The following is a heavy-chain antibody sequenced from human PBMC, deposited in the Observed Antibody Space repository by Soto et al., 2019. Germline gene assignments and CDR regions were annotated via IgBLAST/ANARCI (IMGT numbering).Heavy chain of an antibody. CDR1: GFTFSSYA. D-gene: IGHD6-13*01. CDR2: ISYDGSNK. Sequence: QVYLVESGGGVVLPGRSLRLSCAASGFTFSSYAMHWVRQAPGKGLEWVAVISYDGSNKYYGDSVKGRFTISRDNPKNMLYLQINRLRGEDTAMYYCAKDPRIAAVGPTSVRYYYHYVDVWGKGTRVAVSS. CDR3: AKDPRIAAVGPTSVRYYYHYVDV. J-gene: IGHJ6*03. V-gene: IGHV3-30*18.